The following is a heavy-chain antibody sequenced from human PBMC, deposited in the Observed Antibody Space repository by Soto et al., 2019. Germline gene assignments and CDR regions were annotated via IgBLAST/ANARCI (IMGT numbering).Heavy chain of an antibody. Sequence: ASVKVSCKASGGTFSSYTISWVRQAPGQGLEWMGRIIPILGIANYAQKFQGRVTITADKSTSTAYMELSSLRSEDTAVYYCANSKGVVVPAAGGIWWFDPWGQGTLVTVSS. V-gene: IGHV1-69*02. J-gene: IGHJ5*02. CDR2: IIPILGIA. D-gene: IGHD2-2*01. CDR1: GGTFSSYT. CDR3: ANSKGVVVPAAGGIWWFDP.